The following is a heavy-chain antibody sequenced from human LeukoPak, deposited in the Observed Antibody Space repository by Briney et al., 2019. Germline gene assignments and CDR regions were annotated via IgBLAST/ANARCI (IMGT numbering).Heavy chain of an antibody. V-gene: IGHV1-18*01. CDR3: ARDRPYGSVDDVVDP. J-gene: IGHJ5*02. Sequence: ASVKVSCKASGYTFTSYGISWVRQAPGQGPEWMGWISAYNGNTNYAQKLQGRVTMTTDTSTSTAYMELRSLRSDDTAVYYCARDRPYGSVDDVVDPWGQGTLVTVSS. D-gene: IGHD3-10*01. CDR1: GYTFTSYG. CDR2: ISAYNGNT.